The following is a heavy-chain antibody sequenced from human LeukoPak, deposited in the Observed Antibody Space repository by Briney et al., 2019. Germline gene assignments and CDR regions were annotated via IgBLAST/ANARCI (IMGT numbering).Heavy chain of an antibody. J-gene: IGHJ6*03. V-gene: IGHV3-23*01. Sequence: PGGSLRLSCAASGFTFSSYAMSWVRQAPGTGLEWGSAISGSGGSTSYADSVKGRFTISRANSKNTLSLQMNSLRAEDTAVHYCAKGDFSPYYYMDVWGKGTTVTVSS. CDR2: ISGSGGST. CDR3: AKGDFSPYYYMDV. CDR1: GFTFSSYA.